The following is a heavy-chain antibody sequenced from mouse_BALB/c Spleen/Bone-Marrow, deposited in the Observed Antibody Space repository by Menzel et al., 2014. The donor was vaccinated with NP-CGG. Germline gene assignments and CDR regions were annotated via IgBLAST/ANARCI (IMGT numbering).Heavy chain of an antibody. CDR3: ARSPDGYGFAH. CDR2: IYWDDDK. J-gene: IGHJ3*01. V-gene: IGHV8-12*01. CDR1: GFSLSTSGMG. D-gene: IGHD2-2*01. Sequence: QVTLKEFGPGILQPSQTLSLTCSFSGFSLSTSGMGVSWIHQPSGKGLEWLAHIYWDDDKRYNPTLKSRLTISKDTSSNQVFLKITSVDTADTATYFCARSPDGYGFAHWGQGTLVTVSA.